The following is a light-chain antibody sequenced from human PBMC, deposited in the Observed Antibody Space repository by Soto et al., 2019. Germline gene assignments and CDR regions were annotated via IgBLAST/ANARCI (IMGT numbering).Light chain of an antibody. V-gene: IGKV1-5*03. CDR1: QSIDSW. CDR3: QPYNSYSRT. J-gene: IGKJ1*01. Sequence: DIQMTQSPCTLSASVGDGVTSTCRASQSIDSWLAWYQHKPGKAPKLLIFKASTLETGVPSRFSGSGSETEFTLTISSLQPDDSATYYCQPYNSYSRTFGQGTKVDIK. CDR2: KAS.